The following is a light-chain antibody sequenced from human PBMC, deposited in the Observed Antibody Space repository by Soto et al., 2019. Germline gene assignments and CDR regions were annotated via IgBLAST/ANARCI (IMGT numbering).Light chain of an antibody. CDR3: QHYKMYSPWT. CDR2: DVS. J-gene: IGKJ1*01. CDR1: QVISTS. Sequence: DIQLTQSPSFLSPSIGESVTITCRASQVISTSLAWYQQRPGKAPKLLIYDVSSLQSGVPSRFSGSGSGTEFTLTISSLQPDDFATYYCQHYKMYSPWTFGQGTKVDI. V-gene: IGKV1-5*01.